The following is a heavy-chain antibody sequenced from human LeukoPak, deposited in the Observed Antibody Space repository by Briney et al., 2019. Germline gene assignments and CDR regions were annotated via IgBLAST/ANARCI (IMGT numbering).Heavy chain of an antibody. V-gene: IGHV4-34*01. Sequence: SETLSLTCAVYGGSFSGYYWSWIRQPPGKGLEWIGEINHSGSTNYNPSLKSRVTISVDTSKNQFSLKLSSVTAADTAVYYCARGPDTYYYDSSGYCLYFDYWGQGTLVTVSS. CDR3: ARGPDTYYYDSSGYCLYFDY. J-gene: IGHJ4*02. D-gene: IGHD3-22*01. CDR1: GGSFSGYY. CDR2: INHSGST.